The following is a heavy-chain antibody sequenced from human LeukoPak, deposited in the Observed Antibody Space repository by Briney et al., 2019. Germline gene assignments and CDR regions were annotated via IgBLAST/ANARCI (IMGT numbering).Heavy chain of an antibody. CDR2: IIPIFGTA. Sequence: SVKVSCKVSGGTFSSYAISWVRQAPGQGLEWMGGIIPIFGTANYAQKFQGRVTMTRDTSTSTVYMELSSLKSEDTAVYYCARVRDGYNDAYDIWGQGTMVTVSS. CDR1: GGTFSSYA. V-gene: IGHV1-69*05. D-gene: IGHD5-24*01. J-gene: IGHJ3*02. CDR3: ARVRDGYNDAYDI.